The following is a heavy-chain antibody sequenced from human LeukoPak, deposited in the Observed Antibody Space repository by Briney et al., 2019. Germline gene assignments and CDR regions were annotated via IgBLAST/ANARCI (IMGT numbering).Heavy chain of an antibody. CDR1: GGSISSSNW. Sequence: SGTLSLTCAVSGGSISSSNWWSWVRQPPGKGLEWIGEIYHSGSTNYNPSLKSRVTISVDKSKNQFSLKLSSVTAADTAVYYCARELELPPSYGMDVWGQGTTVTVSS. CDR2: IYHSGST. V-gene: IGHV4-4*02. CDR3: ARELELPPSYGMDV. D-gene: IGHD1-7*01. J-gene: IGHJ6*02.